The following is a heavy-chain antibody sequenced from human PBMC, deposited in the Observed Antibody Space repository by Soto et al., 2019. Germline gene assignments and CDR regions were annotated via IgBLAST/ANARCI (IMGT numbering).Heavy chain of an antibody. J-gene: IGHJ4*02. D-gene: IGHD4-17*01. Sequence: SETLSLTCTVSGGSISSGGYYWSWIRQHPXKGLEWIGYIYYSGSTYYNPSLKSRVTISVDTSKNQFSLRLSSVTTADTALYYCARTTAVPNTLRSRYFFDYWGQGTLVTVSS. CDR1: GGSISSGGYY. V-gene: IGHV4-31*03. CDR3: ARTTAVPNTLRSRYFFDY. CDR2: IYYSGST.